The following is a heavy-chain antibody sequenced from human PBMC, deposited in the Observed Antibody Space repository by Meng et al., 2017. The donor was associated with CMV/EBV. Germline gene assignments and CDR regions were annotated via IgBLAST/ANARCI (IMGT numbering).Heavy chain of an antibody. CDR1: GGTFSSYT. J-gene: IGHJ6*02. V-gene: IGHV1-69*05. D-gene: IGHD5-18*01. CDR3: ARGGYGYGNYYYYGMDV. Sequence: SVKVSCKASGGTFSSYTISWVRQAPGHGLEWMGGIIPIFGTANYAQKFQGRVTITTDESTSTAYMELSSLRSEDTAVYYRARGGYGYGNYYYYGMDVWGQGTTVTVSS. CDR2: IIPIFGTA.